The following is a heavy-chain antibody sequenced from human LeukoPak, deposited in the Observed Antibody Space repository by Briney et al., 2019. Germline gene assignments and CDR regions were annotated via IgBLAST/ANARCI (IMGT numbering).Heavy chain of an antibody. J-gene: IGHJ4*02. Sequence: KPSETLSLTCAVYGGSFSGYYWSWIRQPPGKGLEWIGEINHSGGTNYNPSLKSRVTISVDTSKNQFSLKLSSVTAADTAVYYCARVLGVAAAGRFDYWGQGTLVTVSS. D-gene: IGHD6-13*01. CDR2: INHSGGT. CDR3: ARVLGVAAAGRFDY. CDR1: GGSFSGYY. V-gene: IGHV4-34*01.